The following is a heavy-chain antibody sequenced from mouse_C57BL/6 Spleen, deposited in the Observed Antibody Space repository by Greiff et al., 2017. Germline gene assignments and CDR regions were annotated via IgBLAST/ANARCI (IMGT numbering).Heavy chain of an antibody. J-gene: IGHJ2*01. CDR2: ISSGSSTI. CDR1: GFTFSDYG. D-gene: IGHD2-5*01. V-gene: IGHV5-17*01. Sequence: EVMLVESGGGLLKPGGSLKLSCAASGFTFSDYGMHWVRQAPEKGLEWVAYISSGSSTIYYADTVKGRFTISRDNAKNTLFLQMTSLRSEDTAMYYCARKTIVTVFDYWGQGTTLTVSS. CDR3: ARKTIVTVFDY.